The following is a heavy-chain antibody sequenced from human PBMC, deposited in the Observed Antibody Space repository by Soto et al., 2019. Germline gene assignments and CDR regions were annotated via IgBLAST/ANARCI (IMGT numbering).Heavy chain of an antibody. CDR3: AKSYYYDSSGYYKTIFAYDY. Sequence: HPGGSLRLSCAASGFSSSSYAMSWVRQAPGKGLEWVSVISGSVGRTYYADSVKGRFSISRDNSKNTLYLQMNSLRAEDTAVYYCAKSYYYDSSGYYKTIFAYDYWGQGTLVTVSS. D-gene: IGHD3-22*01. CDR1: GFSSSSYA. CDR2: ISGSVGRT. V-gene: IGHV3-23*01. J-gene: IGHJ4*02.